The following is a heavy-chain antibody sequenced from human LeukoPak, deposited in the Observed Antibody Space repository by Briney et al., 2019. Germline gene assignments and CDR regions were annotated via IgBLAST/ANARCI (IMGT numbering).Heavy chain of an antibody. J-gene: IGHJ2*01. Sequence: ASVKVSCKASGYTFTGYFIHWVRQAPGQGLEWMGWITPNSGGTNYAQNFQGRVTLTRDTSINTAYMELTRLRYDDTAVYYCARGSGGNSVNWYFDIWGRGTLVTVSS. CDR3: ARGSGGNSVNWYFDI. D-gene: IGHD4-23*01. CDR2: ITPNSGGT. CDR1: GYTFTGYF. V-gene: IGHV1-2*02.